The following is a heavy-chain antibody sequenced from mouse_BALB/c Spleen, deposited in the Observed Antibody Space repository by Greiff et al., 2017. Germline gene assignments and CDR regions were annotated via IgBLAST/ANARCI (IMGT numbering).Heavy chain of an antibody. CDR3: ARWGGLRPDY. CDR2: IYPGDGDT. V-gene: IGHV1-80*01. J-gene: IGHJ2*01. D-gene: IGHD2-4*01. CDR1: GYAFSSYW. Sequence: QVHVKQSGAELVRPGSSVKISCKASGYAFSSYWMNWVKQRPGQGLEWIGQIYPGDGDTNYNGKFKGKATLTADKSSSTAYMQLSSLTSEDSAVYFCARWGGLRPDYWGQGTTLTVSS.